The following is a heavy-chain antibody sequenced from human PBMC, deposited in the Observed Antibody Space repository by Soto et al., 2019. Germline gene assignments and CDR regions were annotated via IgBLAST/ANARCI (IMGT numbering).Heavy chain of an antibody. D-gene: IGHD3-3*01. CDR2: IIPILGIA. CDR3: ARYRRGNDFWSGYPFGS. J-gene: IGHJ4*02. V-gene: IGHV1-69*02. CDR1: GGTFSSYT. Sequence: QVQLVQSGAEVKKPGSSVKVSCKASGGTFSSYTISWVRQAPGQGHEWMGRIIPILGIANYAQKFQGRVTITADKSTSTAYMELSSLRSEDTAVYYCARYRRGNDFWSGYPFGSWGQGTLVTVSS.